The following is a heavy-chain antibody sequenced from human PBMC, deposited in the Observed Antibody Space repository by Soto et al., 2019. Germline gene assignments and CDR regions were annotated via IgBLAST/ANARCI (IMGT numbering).Heavy chain of an antibody. CDR3: ARATGWLRPNWFDP. CDR1: GGSISSGGYS. D-gene: IGHD5-12*01. Sequence: SETLSLTCAVSGGSISSGGYSWSWIRQPPGKGLEWIGYIYHSGSTYYNPSLKSRVTISVDRSKNQFSLKLSSVTAADTAVYYCARATGWLRPNWFDPWGQGTLVTLSS. J-gene: IGHJ5*02. CDR2: IYHSGST. V-gene: IGHV4-30-2*01.